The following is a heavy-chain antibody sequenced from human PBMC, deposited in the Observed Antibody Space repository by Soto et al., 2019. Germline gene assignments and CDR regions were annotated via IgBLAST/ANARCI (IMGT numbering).Heavy chain of an antibody. V-gene: IGHV1-2*02. J-gene: IGHJ5*02. Sequence: WASVKVSCKASGFSFTGYYIHWLRQAPGQGLEWMGWINAHSGGTEYAQKFQGRVTLTRGTSISTAYMTLSSLRSDDTAIYYCAKDLTRQLAYWLDPWGQGTQVTVSS. D-gene: IGHD6-6*01. CDR1: GFSFTGYY. CDR2: INAHSGGT. CDR3: AKDLTRQLAYWLDP.